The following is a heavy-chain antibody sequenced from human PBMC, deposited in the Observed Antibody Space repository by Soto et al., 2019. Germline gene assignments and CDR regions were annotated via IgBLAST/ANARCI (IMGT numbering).Heavy chain of an antibody. J-gene: IGHJ4*02. CDR1: RFTFSTYA. CDR2: ISSDGSNN. V-gene: IGHV3-30-3*01. CDR3: PRMGWAVAGSYYFDY. D-gene: IGHD6-19*01. Sequence: QVQLVESGGGVVQPGRSLRLSCAASRFTFSTYAMHWVRQAQGKRLEWVAVISSDGSNNYYADSVKGRFTISRDNSKNTLYLQMNSLRVEDTAVYYCPRMGWAVAGSYYFDYWGQGTLVTVSS.